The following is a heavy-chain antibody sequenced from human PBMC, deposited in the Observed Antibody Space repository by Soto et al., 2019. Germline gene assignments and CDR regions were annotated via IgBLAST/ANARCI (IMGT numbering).Heavy chain of an antibody. V-gene: IGHV6-1*01. CDR2: TYYRSKWYN. Sequence: SQTLSLTCAISGDSVSSNSAAWNWTRQSPSRGLEWLGRTYYRSKWYNDYAVSVKSRITINPDTSKNQFSLQLNSVTPEDTAVYYCARDPVMITFGGVIAPWGMDVWGQGTTVTVSS. D-gene: IGHD3-16*02. CDR1: GDSVSSNSAA. CDR3: ARDPVMITFGGVIAPWGMDV. J-gene: IGHJ6*02.